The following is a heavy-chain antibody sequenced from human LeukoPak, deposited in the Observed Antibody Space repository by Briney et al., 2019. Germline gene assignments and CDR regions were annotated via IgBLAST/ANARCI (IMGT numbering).Heavy chain of an antibody. D-gene: IGHD3-10*01. CDR2: IRYDGSNK. CDR1: RFTFRTYG. V-gene: IGHV3-30*02. J-gene: IGHJ4*02. Sequence: PGGSLRLSCAASRFTFRTYGMHWVRQASGQGLEWVAFIRYDGSNKYYADSVRGRFTISRDNSKNTLFLQMNSLRTDDTAVYYCARARDASGGIDYWGQGTLVTDSS. CDR3: ARARDASGGIDY.